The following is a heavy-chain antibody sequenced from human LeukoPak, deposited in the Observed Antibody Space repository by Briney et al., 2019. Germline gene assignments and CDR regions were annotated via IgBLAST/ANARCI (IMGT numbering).Heavy chain of an antibody. CDR1: GFTFSSYT. V-gene: IGHV3-21*01. CDR2: ISSSSSYI. Sequence: PGGSLRLSCAASGFTFSSYTMNWVRQAPGKGLEWVSSISSSSSYIYYADSVKGRFTISRDNAKNSLYLQMNSLRAEDTAVYYCARDPPPQSTAVAGVFDYWGQGTLVTVSS. D-gene: IGHD6-19*01. J-gene: IGHJ4*02. CDR3: ARDPPPQSTAVAGVFDY.